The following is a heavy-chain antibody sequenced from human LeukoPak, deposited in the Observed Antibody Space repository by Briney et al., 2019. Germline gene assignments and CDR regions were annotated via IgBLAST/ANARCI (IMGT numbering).Heavy chain of an antibody. V-gene: IGHV3-21*01. J-gene: IGHJ4*02. CDR3: ARGERGLYCSSTSCYPVL. CDR1: GFTFSSYS. Sequence: GGSLRLSCAASGFTFSSYSMNWVRQAPGKWLEWVSSISSSSSYIYYADSVKGRFTISRDNAKKSLYLQMNSLRAEDTAVYYCARGERGLYCSSTSCYPVLGGQGTLVTVSS. D-gene: IGHD2-2*01. CDR2: ISSSSSYI.